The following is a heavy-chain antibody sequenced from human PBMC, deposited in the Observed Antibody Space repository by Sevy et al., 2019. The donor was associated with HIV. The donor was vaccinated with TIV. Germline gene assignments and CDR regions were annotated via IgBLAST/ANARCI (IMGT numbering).Heavy chain of an antibody. CDR2: INHRGST. D-gene: IGHD2-2*01. CDR1: GGSFSGYY. Sequence: SETLSLTCAVHGGSFSGYYWNWIRQPPGKGLEGIGEINHRGSTNYNPSLKSRVTISVDTSKNQFSLKLSSVTAADTAVNYCARSPTIVVVPGAPSWFDPWGQGTLVTVSS. V-gene: IGHV4-34*01. J-gene: IGHJ5*02. CDR3: ARSPTIVVVPGAPSWFDP.